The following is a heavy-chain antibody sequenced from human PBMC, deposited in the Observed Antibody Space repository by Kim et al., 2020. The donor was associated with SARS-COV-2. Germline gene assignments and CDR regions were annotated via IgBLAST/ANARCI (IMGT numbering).Heavy chain of an antibody. CDR2: IYYSGST. CDR3: ARAGEFYYYYYGMDV. V-gene: IGHV4-59*01. CDR1: GGSISSYY. J-gene: IGHJ6*02. D-gene: IGHD3-10*01. Sequence: SETLSLTCTVSGGSISSYYWSWIRQPPGKGLEWIGYIYYSGSTNYNPSLKSRVTISVDTSKNQFSLKLSSVTAADTAVYYCARAGEFYYYYYGMDVWGQGTTVTVSS.